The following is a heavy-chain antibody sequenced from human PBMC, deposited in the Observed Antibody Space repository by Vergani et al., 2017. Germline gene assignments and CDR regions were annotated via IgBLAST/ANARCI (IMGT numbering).Heavy chain of an antibody. CDR3: ARHDRVGELYFDY. CDR2: IYYSGST. D-gene: IGHD3-10*01. Sequence: QVQLQESGPGLVKPSETLSLTCTVSGGSISSYYWSWIRQPPGKGLEWIGYIYYSGSTNYNPSLKSRVTISVDTSKNQFSLKLSSVTAADTAVYYCARHDRVGELYFDYWGQGTLVTVSS. J-gene: IGHJ4*02. CDR1: GGSISSYY. V-gene: IGHV4-59*08.